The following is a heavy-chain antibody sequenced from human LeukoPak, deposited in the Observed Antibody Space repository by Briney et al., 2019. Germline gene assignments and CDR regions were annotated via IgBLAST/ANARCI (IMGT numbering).Heavy chain of an antibody. V-gene: IGHV3-21*05. CDR1: GFTFSSYA. J-gene: IGHJ4*02. Sequence: NPGGSLRLSCSASGFTFSSYAMHWVRQAPGKGLEWVSYIGSSSAYTNYADSVKGRFTISRDNAKNSLSLQMNSLRAEDTAVYYCARSGHYDSGSYIPTLWGQGALVTVSS. D-gene: IGHD3-10*01. CDR2: IGSSSAYT. CDR3: ARSGHYDSGSYIPTL.